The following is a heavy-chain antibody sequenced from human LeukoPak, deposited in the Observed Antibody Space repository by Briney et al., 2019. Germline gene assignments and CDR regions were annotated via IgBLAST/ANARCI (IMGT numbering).Heavy chain of an antibody. J-gene: IGHJ4*02. CDR2: IDPRNGVT. Sequence: ASMKVSCKTSGYTFSGYDIHWLRQAPGQGLEWMGWIDPRNGVTDFAQRFQGRLSMTSDTSITTAFMELYRLTSDDSAVYFRARDRGLYCNVSVCYPYFDYWGQGTLLIVSS. D-gene: IGHD2/OR15-2a*01. CDR1: GYTFSGYD. V-gene: IGHV1-2*02. CDR3: ARDRGLYCNVSVCYPYFDY.